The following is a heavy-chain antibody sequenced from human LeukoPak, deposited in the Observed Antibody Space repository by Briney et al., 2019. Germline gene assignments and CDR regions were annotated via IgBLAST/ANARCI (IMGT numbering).Heavy chain of an antibody. D-gene: IGHD3-22*01. Sequence: SETLSLTCTVSGGSISSYYWSWIRQPPGKGLEWIGYIYYSGSTNYNPSLKSRVTISVDTSKNQFSLKLSSVTAADTAVYYCARAPTYDSSGYFDYWGQGTLGTVSS. V-gene: IGHV4-59*01. CDR2: IYYSGST. CDR3: ARAPTYDSSGYFDY. J-gene: IGHJ4*02. CDR1: GGSISSYY.